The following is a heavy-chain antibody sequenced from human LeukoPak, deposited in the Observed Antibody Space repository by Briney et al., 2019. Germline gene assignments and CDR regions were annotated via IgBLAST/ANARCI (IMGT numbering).Heavy chain of an antibody. D-gene: IGHD5-12*01. CDR2: ISSSSSTI. J-gene: IGHJ6*02. V-gene: IGHV3-48*04. CDR3: ARARGYSGSSYYYYYGMDV. Sequence: GGSLRLSCAASGFTFSSYSMNWVRQAPGKGLEWVSYISSSSSTIYYADSVKGRFTISRDNAKNSLYLQMNSLRAEDTAVYYCARARGYSGSSYYYYYGMDVWGQGTTVTVSS. CDR1: GFTFSSYS.